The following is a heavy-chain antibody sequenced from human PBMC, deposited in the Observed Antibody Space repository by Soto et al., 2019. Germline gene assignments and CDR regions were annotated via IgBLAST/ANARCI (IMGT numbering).Heavy chain of an antibody. V-gene: IGHV4-39*01. D-gene: IGHD6-13*01. CDR3: ARQRSWYGYYYYGMDV. J-gene: IGHJ6*02. Sequence: QLQLQESGPGLVKPSETLSLTCTVSGGSISSSSYYWGWIRQPPGKGLEWIGSIYYSGSTYYNPSLQSRVTISVDTSKNQFSLKLSSVTAADTAVYYCARQRSWYGYYYYGMDVWGQGTTVTVSS. CDR2: IYYSGST. CDR1: GGSISSSSYY.